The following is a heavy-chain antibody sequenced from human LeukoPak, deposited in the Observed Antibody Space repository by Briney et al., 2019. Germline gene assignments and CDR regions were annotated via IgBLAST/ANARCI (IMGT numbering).Heavy chain of an antibody. D-gene: IGHD2-21*02. Sequence: GGSLRLSCAASGFTFRSYAMNWVRQAPGKGLEWVSGISDSGGRTYYADSVKGRFTISRDYSKNTLYLQMNSLRVEDTAIYYCAKDLPTKCRGDCPSDYWGQGTLVTVSS. CDR1: GFTFRSYA. CDR2: ISDSGGRT. J-gene: IGHJ4*02. V-gene: IGHV3-23*01. CDR3: AKDLPTKCRGDCPSDY.